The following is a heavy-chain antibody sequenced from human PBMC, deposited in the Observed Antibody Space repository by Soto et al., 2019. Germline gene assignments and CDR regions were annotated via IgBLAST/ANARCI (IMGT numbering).Heavy chain of an antibody. CDR1: GFTVSSNY. V-gene: IGHV3-53*01. CDR3: ARDHPSYSSSFEEGPNAFDI. CDR2: IYSGGST. D-gene: IGHD6-6*01. J-gene: IGHJ3*02. Sequence: GGSLRLSCAASGFTVSSNYMSWVRQAPGKGLEWVSVIYSGGSTYYADSVKGRFTISRDNSKNTLYLQMNSLRAEDTAVYYCARDHPSYSSSFEEGPNAFDIWGQGTMVTVSS.